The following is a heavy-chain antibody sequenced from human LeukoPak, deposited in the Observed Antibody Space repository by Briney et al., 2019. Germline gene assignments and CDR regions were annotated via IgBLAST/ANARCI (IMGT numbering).Heavy chain of an antibody. J-gene: IGHJ4*02. CDR3: AREQNYDSSGYYYDFGD. CDR2: INPKSGGT. Sequence: GASVKVSCKASGYTFTGYYMHWVRQAPGQGLEWMGWINPKSGGTNYAQKFQGRVTMTRYTSISTAYMELSRLRSDDTAVYYCAREQNYDSSGYYYDFGDWGQGTLVTVSS. D-gene: IGHD3-22*01. CDR1: GYTFTGYY. V-gene: IGHV1-2*02.